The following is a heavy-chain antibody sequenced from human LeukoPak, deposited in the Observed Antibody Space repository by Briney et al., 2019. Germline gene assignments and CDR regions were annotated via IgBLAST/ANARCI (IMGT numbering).Heavy chain of an antibody. Sequence: GGSLRLSCAASGFTFSSYSMNWVRQAPGKGLEWVSSISSSSSYIYYADSVKGRFTISRDNAKNSLYLQMNSLRAEDTAVYYCARQNSGSYEGGYFDYWGQGTRVTVSS. CDR3: ARQNSGSYEGGYFDY. CDR1: GFTFSSYS. J-gene: IGHJ4*02. D-gene: IGHD1-26*01. V-gene: IGHV3-21*01. CDR2: ISSSSSYI.